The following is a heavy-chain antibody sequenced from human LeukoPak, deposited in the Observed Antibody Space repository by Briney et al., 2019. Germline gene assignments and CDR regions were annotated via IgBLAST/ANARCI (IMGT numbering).Heavy chain of an antibody. CDR3: TTVPVLLWFGELLFVDY. J-gene: IGHJ4*02. CDR1: GFTLSNAW. D-gene: IGHD3-10*01. CDR2: IKSKTDGGTT. Sequence: PGGSLRLSCAASGFTLSNAWMSWVRQAPGTGLEWVGRIKSKTDGGTTDYAARVKGRFTISRDDSKNTLYLQMNSLKTEDTAVYYCTTVPVLLWFGELLFVDYWGQGTLVTVSS. V-gene: IGHV3-15*01.